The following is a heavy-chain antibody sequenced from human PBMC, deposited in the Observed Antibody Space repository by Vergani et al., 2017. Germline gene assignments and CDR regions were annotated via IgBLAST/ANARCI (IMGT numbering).Heavy chain of an antibody. J-gene: IGHJ3*02. V-gene: IGHV5-51*01. D-gene: IGHD1-26*01. CDR3: ARWRDAELRPPTAENAFDI. Sequence: EVQLVQSGAEVKKPGESLKISCKGSGYSFTSYWIGWVRQMPGKGLEWMGIIYPGDSDTRYSPSFQGQVTISADKSISTAYLQWSSLKASDTAMYYCARWRDAELRPPTAENAFDIWGQGTMVTVSS. CDR1: GYSFTSYW. CDR2: IYPGDSDT.